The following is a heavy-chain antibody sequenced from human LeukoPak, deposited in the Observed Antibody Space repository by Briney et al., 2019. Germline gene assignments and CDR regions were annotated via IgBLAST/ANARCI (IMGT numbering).Heavy chain of an antibody. V-gene: IGHV1-2*02. Sequence: GASVKVSCKASGYIFTSYDINWVRQATGQGLEWMGWINPNSGGTNYPQKFQGRVTMTRDTSISTAYMELSRLRSDDTAVYYCARDVYCGGDCVEWGNWFDPWGQGTLVTVSS. J-gene: IGHJ5*02. CDR3: ARDVYCGGDCVEWGNWFDP. CDR1: GYIFTSYD. D-gene: IGHD2-21*02. CDR2: INPNSGGT.